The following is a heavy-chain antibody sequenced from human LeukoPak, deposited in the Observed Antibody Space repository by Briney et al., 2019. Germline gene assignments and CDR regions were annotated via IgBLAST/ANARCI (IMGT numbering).Heavy chain of an antibody. CDR1: GYPCTSYY. J-gene: IGHJ6*02. CDR2: INPSGGST. Sequence: ASVKVSCKASGYPCTSYYMHWVRQAPGQGLEWMVIINPSGGSTTYAQKFQGRVTMTRDTSTSTVYMELSSLRSEDTAVYHCARAMAIAVAGTAFGMDVWGQGTTVTVSS. D-gene: IGHD6-19*01. CDR3: ARAMAIAVAGTAFGMDV. V-gene: IGHV1-46*01.